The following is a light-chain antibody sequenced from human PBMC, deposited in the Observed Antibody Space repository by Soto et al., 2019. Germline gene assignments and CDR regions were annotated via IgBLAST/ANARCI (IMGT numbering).Light chain of an antibody. CDR2: GAS. J-gene: IGKJ4*01. V-gene: IGKV1-27*01. CDR3: QKYDSASLT. Sequence: DIQMTQSLSSLTASIGDRVTISCRASQGFSNSLAWYQQKPGKVPTLLIYGASILQSGVPSRFSGSGSGTEFTLTISCLQPEDVATYFCQKYDSASLTFGGGTKVEIK. CDR1: QGFSNS.